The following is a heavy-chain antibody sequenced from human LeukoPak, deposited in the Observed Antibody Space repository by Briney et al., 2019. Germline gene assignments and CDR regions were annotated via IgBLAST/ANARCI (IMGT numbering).Heavy chain of an antibody. Sequence: KPSETLSLTCAVYGVSFSGYYWSWLRQPPGKGLEWLGEINHSGSTNYNPSLKSRVAISVDTSKNQFSLKLTSVTAADTAVYYCARDLADSSGWYGDYWGQGTLVTVSS. CDR2: INHSGST. CDR1: GVSFSGYY. CDR3: ARDLADSSGWYGDY. V-gene: IGHV4-34*01. J-gene: IGHJ4*02. D-gene: IGHD6-19*01.